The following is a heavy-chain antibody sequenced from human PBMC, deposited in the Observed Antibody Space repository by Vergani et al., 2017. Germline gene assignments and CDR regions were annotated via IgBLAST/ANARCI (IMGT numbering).Heavy chain of an antibody. CDR1: GYTLTELS. J-gene: IGHJ3*02. CDR2: FDPEDGET. Sequence: QVQLVQSGAEVKKPGSSVKVSCKVSGYTLTELSMHWVRQAPGKGLEWMGGFDPEDGETIYAQKFQGRVTMTGDTSTDTAYMELSRLRSEDTAVYYCAREFCQLLCQHDAFDIWGQGTMVTVSS. V-gene: IGHV1-24*01. CDR3: AREFCQLLCQHDAFDI. D-gene: IGHD2-2*01.